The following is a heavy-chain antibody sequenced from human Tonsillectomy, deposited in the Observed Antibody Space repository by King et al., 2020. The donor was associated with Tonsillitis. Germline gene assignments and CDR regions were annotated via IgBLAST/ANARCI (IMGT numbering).Heavy chain of an antibody. V-gene: IGHV3-64D*06. Sequence: QLVQSGGGLVQQGGSLRLSCSASGFTFSSYAMHWVRQAPGKGLEYVSGISTNGGSTFYAHSVKGRFTISRDNSKNTLYLQMSSLRVEDTAVYYCVKGIAAVSGRFDPWGQGTLVTVSS. J-gene: IGHJ5*02. CDR1: GFTFSSYA. CDR3: VKGIAAVSGRFDP. CDR2: ISTNGGST. D-gene: IGHD6-13*01.